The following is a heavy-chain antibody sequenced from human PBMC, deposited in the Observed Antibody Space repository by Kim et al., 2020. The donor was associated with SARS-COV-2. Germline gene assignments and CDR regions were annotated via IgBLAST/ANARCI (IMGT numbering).Heavy chain of an antibody. Sequence: KYYADSVKGRFTISRDNSKNTLYLQMNSLRAEETAVYYCARDRVLVGMDVWGQGTTVTVSS. J-gene: IGHJ6*02. V-gene: IGHV3-33*01. D-gene: IGHD3-10*01. CDR3: ARDRVLVGMDV. CDR2: K.